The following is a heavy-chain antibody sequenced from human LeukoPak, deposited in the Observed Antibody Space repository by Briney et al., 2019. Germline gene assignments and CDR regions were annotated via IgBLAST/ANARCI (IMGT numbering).Heavy chain of an antibody. J-gene: IGHJ6*03. CDR2: IYTSGST. D-gene: IGHD6-13*01. Sequence: SETLSLTCTVSGGSISSYYWSWIRQPAGKGLEWIGRIYTSGSTNYNPSLKSRVTMSVDTSKNQFSLKLSSVTAADTAVYYCAREEQQLVRAYYYYMDVWGKGTTVTISS. V-gene: IGHV4-4*07. CDR3: AREEQQLVRAYYYYMDV. CDR1: GGSISSYY.